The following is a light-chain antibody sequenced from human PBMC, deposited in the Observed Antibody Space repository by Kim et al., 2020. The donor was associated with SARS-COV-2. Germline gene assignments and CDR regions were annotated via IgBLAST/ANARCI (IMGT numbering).Light chain of an antibody. V-gene: IGKV1-16*02. CDR3: QQYEAFPLT. Sequence: DIQMTQSPSSLSASVGDRVTITCRASQGINTQLAWFQQKPGKPPKSLIYGASNLQSGVPSKFSGSGSGTDFTLTISSLQSEDFATYSCQQYEAFPLTFGGGPKVDIK. CDR2: GAS. J-gene: IGKJ4*01. CDR1: QGINTQ.